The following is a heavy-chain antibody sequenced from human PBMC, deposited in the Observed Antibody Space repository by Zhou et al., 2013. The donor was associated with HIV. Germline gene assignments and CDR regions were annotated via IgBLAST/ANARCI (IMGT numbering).Heavy chain of an antibody. D-gene: IGHD5-12*01. Sequence: QVQLTQSGSELREPGASVNLSCKASGYTFSSYGISWVRQAPGQGLEWMAWISGDTLNTNFTRKFEGRLSLTADTVTNTAYMELGSLTSDDTAVYFCARRRHSGYDKGGFXYWGQGNPGSPSPQ. J-gene: IGHJ4*02. CDR2: ISGDTLNT. V-gene: IGHV1-18*01. CDR1: GYTFSSYG. CDR3: ARRRHSGYDKGGFXY.